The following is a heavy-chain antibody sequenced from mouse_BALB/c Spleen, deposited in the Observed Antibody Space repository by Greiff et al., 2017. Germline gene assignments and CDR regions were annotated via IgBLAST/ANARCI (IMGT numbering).Heavy chain of an antibody. J-gene: IGHJ4*01. CDR2: IWSDGST. Sequence: VKLVESGPDLVAPSQSLSITCTVSGFSLTSYGVHWVRQPPGKGLEWLVVIWSDGSTTYNSALKSRLSISKDNSKSQVFLKMNSLQTDDTAMYYCARHGYGYDDAMDYWGQGTSVTVSS. D-gene: IGHD2-2*01. V-gene: IGHV2-6-2*01. CDR3: ARHGYGYDDAMDY. CDR1: GFSLTSYG.